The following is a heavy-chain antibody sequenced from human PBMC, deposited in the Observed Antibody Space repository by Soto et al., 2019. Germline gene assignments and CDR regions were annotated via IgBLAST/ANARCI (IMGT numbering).Heavy chain of an antibody. J-gene: IGHJ4*02. CDR2: ISTRGNVI. CDR1: GFTFSSYI. V-gene: IGHV3-48*02. CDR3: ARDMDYSNYVGGA. Sequence: GGSLRLSCAASGFTFSSYIMNWVRQAPGKGLEWISYISTRGNVIKYADSVKGRFTVSRVNAKSSLYLQMNSLRHEDTATYYCARDMDYSNYVGGAWGQGTLVTAPQ. D-gene: IGHD4-4*01.